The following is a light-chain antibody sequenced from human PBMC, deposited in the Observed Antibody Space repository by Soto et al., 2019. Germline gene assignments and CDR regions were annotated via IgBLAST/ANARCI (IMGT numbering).Light chain of an antibody. J-gene: IGKJ1*01. V-gene: IGKV1-5*01. CDR3: QQYNTNSGT. CDR1: QSISTW. Sequence: DIQRDQSPSSLSATVGGRVTMACRASQSISTWLAWYQQQPGKAPKLLIYHASSLESGVPSRFSGSGSGTEFTLTIRSLQPDDFATYYCQQYNTNSGTFGQGSNVDIK. CDR2: HAS.